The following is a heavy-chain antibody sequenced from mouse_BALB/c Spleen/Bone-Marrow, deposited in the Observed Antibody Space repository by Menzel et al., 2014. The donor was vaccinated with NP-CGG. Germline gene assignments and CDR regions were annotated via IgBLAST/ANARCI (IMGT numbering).Heavy chain of an antibody. CDR3: ARTYGSSFSAY. V-gene: IGHV1-82*01. CDR1: GYVFSSSW. J-gene: IGHJ3*01. CDR2: IYPGDGDT. D-gene: IGHD1-1*01. Sequence: QVQLQQSGPELVKSGASVKISCKASGYVFSSSWMNWVKQRPGQGLEWIGRIYPGDGDTNYNGKFKGKATLTADKSSSTAYMQLSNLTSVDSAVYFCARTYGSSFSAYWGQGTLVTVSA.